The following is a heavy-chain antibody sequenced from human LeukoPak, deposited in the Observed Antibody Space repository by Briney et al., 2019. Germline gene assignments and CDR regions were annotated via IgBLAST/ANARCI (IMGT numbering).Heavy chain of an antibody. CDR1: GYTFTSYD. Sequence: GGSVKVSCKASGYTFTSYDINWVRQATGQGLEWMGWMNPNSGNTGYAQRFQGRVTMTRNTSISTAYMELSSLRSEDTAVYYCARDPGYCSGGSCRYYYYGMDVWGQGTTVTVSS. D-gene: IGHD2-15*01. CDR2: MNPNSGNT. J-gene: IGHJ6*02. CDR3: ARDPGYCSGGSCRYYYYGMDV. V-gene: IGHV1-8*01.